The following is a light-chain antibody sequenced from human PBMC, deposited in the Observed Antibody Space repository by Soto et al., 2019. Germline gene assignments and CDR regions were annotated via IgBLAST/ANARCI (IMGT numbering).Light chain of an antibody. CDR1: SSDVGGYNY. J-gene: IGLJ3*02. CDR3: CSYAGSYNWL. Sequence: QSVLTQPRSVSGSPGQSVTISCTGTSSDVGGYNYVSWYQQHPGKAPKLMIYDVSKRPSGFPDRFSGSKSGNTASLTISWLQAEDEADYDCCSYAGSYNWLFGRGTKPTVL. V-gene: IGLV2-11*01. CDR2: DVS.